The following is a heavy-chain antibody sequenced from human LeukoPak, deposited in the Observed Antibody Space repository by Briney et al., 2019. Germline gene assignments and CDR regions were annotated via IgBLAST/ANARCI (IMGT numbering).Heavy chain of an antibody. CDR2: IYYSGST. CDR1: GGSISNYY. J-gene: IGHJ5*02. CDR3: ARAQIINYGGNSNWFDP. Sequence: SETLSLTCTVSGGSISNYYWSWIRQPPGKGLEWIGYIYYSGSTYYNPSLKSRVTISVDTSKNQFSLKLSSVTAADTAVYYCARAQIINYGGNSNWFDPWGQGTLVTVSS. D-gene: IGHD4-23*01. V-gene: IGHV4-30-4*08.